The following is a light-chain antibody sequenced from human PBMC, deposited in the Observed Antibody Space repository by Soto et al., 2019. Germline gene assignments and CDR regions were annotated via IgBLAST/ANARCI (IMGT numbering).Light chain of an antibody. CDR1: QGISNS. CDR3: QKYNSALGT. V-gene: IGKV1-27*01. Sequence: DIQMTQSPSSLSASVGDRVTITCRARQGISNSLAWYQQKPGKVPKLMIYAASTLQSGVPARFSGSGSGTDFTLTISSLQPEDVATYYCQKYNSALGTFGQGTKVEIK. J-gene: IGKJ1*01. CDR2: AAS.